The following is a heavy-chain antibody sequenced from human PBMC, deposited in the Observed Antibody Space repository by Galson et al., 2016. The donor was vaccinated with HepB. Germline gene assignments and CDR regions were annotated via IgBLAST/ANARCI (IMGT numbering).Heavy chain of an antibody. D-gene: IGHD6-19*01. CDR1: GGSITSGGYS. CDR3: ARGPKQWLASLGAYGYYGLDV. CDR2: IFHTGST. V-gene: IGHV4-30-2*01. J-gene: IGHJ6*02. Sequence: TLSLTCAVSGGSITSGGYSWSWIRQPPGKGLEWIGYIFHTGSTYYSPSLKSRVTISLDRSNNQFSLRLTSVTAADTAIYFCARGPKQWLASLGAYGYYGLDVWGQGTTVTVSS.